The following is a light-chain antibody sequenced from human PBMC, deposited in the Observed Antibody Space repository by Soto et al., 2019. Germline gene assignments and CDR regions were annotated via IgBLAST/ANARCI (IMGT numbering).Light chain of an antibody. CDR2: DAS. Sequence: DIQMTQSPSTLSASVGDRVTITCRASQSVSNWLAWYQQKPGKAPKLLMFDASILESGVPSRFSGSGSGTEFTLTISSLQPDDFATYYCQQYSSYSLWTFGQGTKVEIK. J-gene: IGKJ1*01. CDR3: QQYSSYSLWT. CDR1: QSVSNW. V-gene: IGKV1-5*01.